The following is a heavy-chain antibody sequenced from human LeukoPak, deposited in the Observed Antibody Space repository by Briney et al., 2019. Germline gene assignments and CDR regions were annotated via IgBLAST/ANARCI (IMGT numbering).Heavy chain of an antibody. D-gene: IGHD3-10*01. V-gene: IGHV6-1*01. CDR2: TYYRSKWYN. J-gene: IGHJ5*02. CDR1: GDSVSSNSAA. Sequence: SQTLSLTCAISGDSVSSNSAAWNCIRESPSRGLEWLGRTYYRSKWYNDYAVSVKSRITINPDTSKNQFSLQLNYVTNEDTAVYYCARGYRGYYYGSGRTTDWFDPWGQGTLVTVSS. CDR3: ARGYRGYYYGSGRTTDWFDP.